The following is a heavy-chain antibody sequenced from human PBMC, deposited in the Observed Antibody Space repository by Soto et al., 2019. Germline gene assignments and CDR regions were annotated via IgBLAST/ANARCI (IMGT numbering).Heavy chain of an antibody. J-gene: IGHJ4*02. D-gene: IGHD2-2*01. CDR2: IYYSGST. CDR3: ARAFGSTMPSLF. CDR1: GGYISSYY. V-gene: IGHV4-59*01. Sequence: SETLSLTCTVSGGYISSYYWTWIRQPPGKGLEWIGYIYYSGSTNYNPSLKSRVTMSIDTSKDQFSLKLSSVTAADTAVYYCARAFGSTMPSLFWGQGTLVTVSS.